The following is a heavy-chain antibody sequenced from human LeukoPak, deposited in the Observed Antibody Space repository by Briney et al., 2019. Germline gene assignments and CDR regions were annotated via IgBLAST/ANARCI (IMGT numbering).Heavy chain of an antibody. V-gene: IGHV1-69*13. J-gene: IGHJ6*02. CDR3: ARKYSSSWYSSTDYYGMDV. CDR2: IIPIFGTA. CDR1: GGTFSSYA. Sequence: GASVKVSCKASGGTFSSYAISWVRQAPGQGLEWMGGIIPIFGTANYAQKFQGRVTITADESTSTAYMELSSLRSEDTAVYYCARKYSSSWYSSTDYYGMDVWGQGTTVTVSS. D-gene: IGHD6-13*01.